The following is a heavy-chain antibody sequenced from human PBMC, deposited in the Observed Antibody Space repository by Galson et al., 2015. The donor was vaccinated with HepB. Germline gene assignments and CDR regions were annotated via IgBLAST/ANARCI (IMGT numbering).Heavy chain of an antibody. CDR1: GFTVSDNY. D-gene: IGHD6-13*01. CDR2: IYSDGRI. J-gene: IGHJ4*02. V-gene: IGHV3-53*01. Sequence: LRLSCAASGFTVSDNYMSWVRQAPGKGLECVSVIYSDGRIDYADSVKGRFTISRDNSKNVLSLQMNSLRAEDTAVYYCARGYSNYWYSGLGYWGQGTLVTVSS. CDR3: ARGYSNYWYSGLGY.